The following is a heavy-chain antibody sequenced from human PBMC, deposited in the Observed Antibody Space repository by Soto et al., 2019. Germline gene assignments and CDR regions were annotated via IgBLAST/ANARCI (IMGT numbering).Heavy chain of an antibody. V-gene: IGHV4-34*01. CDR1: GGSFSGYY. Sequence: PSETLSLTCAVYGGSFSGYYWSWIRQPPGKGLEWIGYIYYSGSTYYNPSLKSRVTISVDTSKNQFSLKLSSVTAADTAVYYCARGRGGRYCSGGSCSSYYYYYYGMDVWGQGTTVTVSS. J-gene: IGHJ6*02. CDR2: IYYSGST. CDR3: ARGRGGRYCSGGSCSSYYYYYYGMDV. D-gene: IGHD2-15*01.